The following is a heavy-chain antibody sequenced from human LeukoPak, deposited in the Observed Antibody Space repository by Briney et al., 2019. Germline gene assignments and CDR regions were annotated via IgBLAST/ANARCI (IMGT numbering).Heavy chain of an antibody. Sequence: ASVKVSCKASGYTFTGYYMHWVRQAPGQGLECMGWINPNSGGTNYAQKFQGRVTMTRDTSISTAYMELSRLRSDDTAVYYCAAVLRYFDWLPRDGWFDPWGQGTLVTVSS. D-gene: IGHD3-9*01. J-gene: IGHJ5*02. CDR3: AAVLRYFDWLPRDGWFDP. CDR2: INPNSGGT. V-gene: IGHV1-2*02. CDR1: GYTFTGYY.